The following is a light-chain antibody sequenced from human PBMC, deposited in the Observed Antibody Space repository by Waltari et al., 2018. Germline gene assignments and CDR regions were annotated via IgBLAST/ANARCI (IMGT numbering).Light chain of an antibody. CDR2: DAS. CDR1: QTVSTY. V-gene: IGKV3-11*01. Sequence: IVLTQSPATLSLYPGERATLSCRASQTVSTYLAWFQQKPGQAPRLLIYDASNRAPGIPARFSGSGSGTDFSLTISSLEPEDFAVYYCHQRSLWPWTFGQGTKVAIK. J-gene: IGKJ1*01. CDR3: HQRSLWPWT.